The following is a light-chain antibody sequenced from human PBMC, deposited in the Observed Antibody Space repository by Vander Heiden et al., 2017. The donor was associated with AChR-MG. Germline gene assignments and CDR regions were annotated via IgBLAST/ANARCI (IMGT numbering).Light chain of an antibody. Sequence: QSALTQPASVSGSPGQSITISCTGTSSYVGSYNLVSWYQQHPGKARKLMIYEVSKRPAGVSNRFSGSKSGNTASLTISGLQAEDEADYYCCSYAGSSSWVFGGGTKLTVL. CDR3: CSYAGSSSWV. V-gene: IGLV2-23*02. CDR1: SSYVGSYNL. J-gene: IGLJ3*02. CDR2: EVS.